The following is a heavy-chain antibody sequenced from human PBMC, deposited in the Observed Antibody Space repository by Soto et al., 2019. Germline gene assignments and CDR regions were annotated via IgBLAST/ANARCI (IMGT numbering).Heavy chain of an antibody. CDR1: GDYISNDSYY. CDR2: IYYSTRAYYNPSGST. Sequence: SHTLTLTCTFSGDYISNDSYYRRWIRQRPGKGLQWIGSIYYSTRAYYNPSGSTYYNSSPHRRVTISIDTSQNHLSLKLSAVNATDTAVYYFVRHQEKNCFAPWCQGTTVTVSS. V-gene: IGHV4-39*01. J-gene: IGHJ5*02. CDR3: VRHQEKNCFAP.